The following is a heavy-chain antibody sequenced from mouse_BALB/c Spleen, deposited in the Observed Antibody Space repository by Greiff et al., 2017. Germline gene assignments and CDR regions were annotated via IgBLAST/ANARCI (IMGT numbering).Heavy chain of an antibody. CDR3: ARVYGSSSYYFDY. J-gene: IGHJ2*01. CDR2: IWGDGST. D-gene: IGHD1-1*01. V-gene: IGHV2-6-7*01. CDR1: GFSLTGYG. Sequence: VQGVESGPGLVAPSQSLSITCTVSGFSLTGYGVNWVRQPPGKGLEWLGMIWGDGSTDYNSALKSRLSISKDNSKSQVFLKMNSLQTDDTARYYCARVYGSSSYYFDYWGQGTTLTVSS.